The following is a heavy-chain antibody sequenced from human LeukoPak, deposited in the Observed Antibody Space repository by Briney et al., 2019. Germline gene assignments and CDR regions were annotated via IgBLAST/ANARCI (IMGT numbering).Heavy chain of an antibody. CDR2: IYYSGST. J-gene: IGHJ4*02. Sequence: PSETLSLTCTVSGGSISSSSYYWGWIRQPPGKGLEWIGSIYYSGSTYYNPSLKSRVTISVDTSKNQFSLKLSSVTAADTAVYYCARIAAAGTRIDYWGQGTLVTVSS. CDR1: GGSISSSSYY. D-gene: IGHD6-13*01. V-gene: IGHV4-39*07. CDR3: ARIAAAGTRIDY.